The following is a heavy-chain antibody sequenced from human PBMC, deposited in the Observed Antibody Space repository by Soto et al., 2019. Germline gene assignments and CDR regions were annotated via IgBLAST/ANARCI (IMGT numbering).Heavy chain of an antibody. CDR1: GFTFSSYA. Sequence: QVQLVESGGGVVQPGRSLRLSCAASGFTFSSYAMHWVRQAPGKGLEWVAVISYDGSNKYYADSVKGRFTISRDNSKNTQYLQMNSLRAEDTAVYYCARGPVYYDSSGYPFDYWGQGTLVTVSS. D-gene: IGHD3-22*01. CDR2: ISYDGSNK. V-gene: IGHV3-30-3*01. CDR3: ARGPVYYDSSGYPFDY. J-gene: IGHJ4*02.